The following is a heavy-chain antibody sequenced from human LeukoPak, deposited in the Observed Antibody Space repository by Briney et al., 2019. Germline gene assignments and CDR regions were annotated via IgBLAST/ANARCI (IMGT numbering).Heavy chain of an antibody. CDR3: AELGITMIGGV. Sequence: GGSLRLSCAASGFRFNNFVMNWVRQAPGKGLEWVATISSHGDATHYADSVKGRFTISRDNAKDSLYLQMNSLRAEDTAVYYCAELGITMIGGVWGKGTTVTISS. D-gene: IGHD3-10*02. J-gene: IGHJ6*04. CDR2: ISSHGDAT. V-gene: IGHV3-23*01. CDR1: GFRFNNFV.